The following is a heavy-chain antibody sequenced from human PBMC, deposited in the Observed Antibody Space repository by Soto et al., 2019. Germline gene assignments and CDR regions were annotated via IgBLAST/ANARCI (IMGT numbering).Heavy chain of an antibody. Sequence: GGPMRPPCGASGVTFRSFCTHRGRQNPDKWLEWVSVISPDGSSQDYADSVKGRFFTSRDNSRNTLYLQMNSLRIEDTGVYYCTKPRSSLQWPPFDPWGHGTLVTVSS. J-gene: IGHJ5*02. CDR2: ISPDGSSQ. CDR3: TKPRSSLQWPPFDP. V-gene: IGHV3-30*18. CDR1: GVTFRSFC. D-gene: IGHD6-19*01.